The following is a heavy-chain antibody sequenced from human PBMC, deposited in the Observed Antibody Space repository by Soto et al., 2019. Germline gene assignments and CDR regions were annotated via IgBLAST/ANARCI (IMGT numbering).Heavy chain of an antibody. V-gene: IGHV4-59*01. CDR2: IYYSGST. Sequence: QVQLQESGPGLVKPSETLSLTCTVSGGSISSYYWSWIRQPPGKGLEWIGYIYYSGSTNYNPSLKSPVTISVDTSKNQFSLKLSSVTAADTAVYYCARDFGPHDFWSGARGRGWFDPWGQGTLVTVSS. CDR1: GGSISSYY. J-gene: IGHJ5*02. CDR3: ARDFGPHDFWSGARGRGWFDP. D-gene: IGHD3-3*01.